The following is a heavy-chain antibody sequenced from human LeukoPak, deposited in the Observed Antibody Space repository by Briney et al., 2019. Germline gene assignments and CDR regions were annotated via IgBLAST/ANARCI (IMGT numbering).Heavy chain of an antibody. CDR2: IYYSGST. D-gene: IGHD2/OR15-2a*01. Sequence: PSETLSLTCTVSGGSIRSYYWSFIRQPPGKGLEWIGYIYYSGSTNYSPSLKSRVTISVDTSKNQFSLKLSSVTAADTAVYYCATTFYSSSSRYIEYWGQGTLVIVSS. CDR1: GGSIRSYY. CDR3: ATTFYSSSSRYIEY. V-gene: IGHV4-59*01. J-gene: IGHJ4*02.